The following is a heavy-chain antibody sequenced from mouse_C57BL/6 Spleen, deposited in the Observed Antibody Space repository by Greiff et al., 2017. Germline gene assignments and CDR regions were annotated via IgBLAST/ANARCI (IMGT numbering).Heavy chain of an antibody. CDR1: GFTFSNYW. J-gene: IGHJ1*03. CDR3: TGRLGWYFDV. D-gene: IGHD4-1*01. Sequence: EVKLMESGGGLVQPGGSMKLSCVASGFTFSNYWMNWVRQSPEKGLEWVAQIRLKSDNYATHYAESVKGRFTISRDDSKSSVYLQMNNLRAEDTGIYYCTGRLGWYFDVWGTGTTVTVSS. V-gene: IGHV6-3*01. CDR2: IRLKSDNYAT.